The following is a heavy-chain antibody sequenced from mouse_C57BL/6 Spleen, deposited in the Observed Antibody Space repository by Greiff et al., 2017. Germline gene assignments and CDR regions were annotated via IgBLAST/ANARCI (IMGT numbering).Heavy chain of an antibody. CDR3: ARSEDYDVEIDYAMDY. Sequence: QVQLQQSGAELARPGASVKLSCKASGYTFTSYGMSWVKQRTGQGLEWIGEIYPRRGNTYYNEKFKGKATLAADKSSSTAYMELRSLTSEDSAVYFCARSEDYDVEIDYAMDYWGQGTSVTVSS. CDR2: IYPRRGNT. D-gene: IGHD2-4*01. V-gene: IGHV1-81*01. CDR1: GYTFTSYG. J-gene: IGHJ4*01.